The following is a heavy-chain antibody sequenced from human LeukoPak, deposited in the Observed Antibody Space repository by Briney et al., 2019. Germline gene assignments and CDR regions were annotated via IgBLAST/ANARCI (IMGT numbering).Heavy chain of an antibody. J-gene: IGHJ6*02. Sequence: GGSLRLPCAASGFTFSSYEMNWVRQAPGKGLEWVSYISSSGSIIYYADSVKGRFTISRDNAKNSLYLQMNSLRAEDTAVYYCARTPYYYDSSGYYQKYGMDVWGQGTTVTVSS. CDR3: ARTPYYYDSSGYYQKYGMDV. D-gene: IGHD3-22*01. CDR2: ISSSGSII. CDR1: GFTFSSYE. V-gene: IGHV3-48*03.